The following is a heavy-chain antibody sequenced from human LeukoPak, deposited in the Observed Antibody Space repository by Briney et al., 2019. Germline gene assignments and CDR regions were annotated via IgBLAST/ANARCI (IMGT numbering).Heavy chain of an antibody. D-gene: IGHD1-1*01. CDR3: AKEENDRYYYMDV. J-gene: IGHJ6*03. CDR2: IKQDESEK. V-gene: IGHV3-7*01. Sequence: TGGSLRLSCAASGFTFSSYNMNWVRQAPGKGLEWVANIKQDESEKYYVDSVKGRFTISRDNAKNSLYLQMNSLRAEDTAVYYCAKEENDRYYYMDVWGKGTTVTVSS. CDR1: GFTFSSYN.